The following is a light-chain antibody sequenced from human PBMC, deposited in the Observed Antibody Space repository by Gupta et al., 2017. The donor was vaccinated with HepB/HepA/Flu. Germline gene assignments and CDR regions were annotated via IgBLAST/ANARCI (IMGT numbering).Light chain of an antibody. Sequence: QSAVTQTPSPSGSPGQSVTISFTGTSSDVADVSWYQQHPGKAPKFIIYEVPKRPSGVPDRFSCSQSGNTASLTVSGLRAEDEADYYCSSDADSNNFYVFGPGTKVTV. CDR1: SSDVAD. CDR2: EVP. V-gene: IGLV2-8*01. J-gene: IGLJ1*01. CDR3: SSDADSNNFYV.